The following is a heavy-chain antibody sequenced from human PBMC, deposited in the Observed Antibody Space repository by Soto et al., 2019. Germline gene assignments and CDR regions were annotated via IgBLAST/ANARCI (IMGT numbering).Heavy chain of an antibody. CDR2: ISSSSSYI. V-gene: IGHV3-21*01. CDR1: GFTFSSYS. D-gene: IGHD2-15*01. J-gene: IGHJ6*02. Sequence: EVQLVESGGGLVKPGGSLRLSCAASGFTFSSYSMNWVRQAPGKGLEWVSSISSSSSYIYYADSVKGRFTISRDNAKNSLYLQMHSLRAEDTAVYYCARVPLEGYCSGGSCLQYYYYYGMDVWGQGTTVTVSS. CDR3: ARVPLEGYCSGGSCLQYYYYYGMDV.